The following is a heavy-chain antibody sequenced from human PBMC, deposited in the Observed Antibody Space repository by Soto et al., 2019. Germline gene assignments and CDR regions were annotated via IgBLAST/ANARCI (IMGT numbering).Heavy chain of an antibody. J-gene: IGHJ6*02. CDR3: ARSLYYYDSSGWAYYGMDV. V-gene: IGHV3-33*01. CDR2: MWYDGSNK. CDR1: GFTFSSYG. D-gene: IGHD3-22*01. Sequence: GGSLRLSCAASGFTFSSYGMHWVRQAPGKGLEWVAVMWYDGSNKYYADSVKGRFTISRDNSKNTLYLQMNSLRAEDTAVYYCARSLYYYDSSGWAYYGMDVWGQGTTVTVSS.